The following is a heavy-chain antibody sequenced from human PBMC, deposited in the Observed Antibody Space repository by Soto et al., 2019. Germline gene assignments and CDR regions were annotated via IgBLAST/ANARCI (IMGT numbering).Heavy chain of an antibody. CDR3: ARVSGSYYSGMDV. Sequence: QVQLQESGPGLVKPSVTLSLTCAVSGGSISSSNWWSWVRQPPGKGLEWIGESYHSGSTKYNPSLKSRVTISVDKSKNQFSLKLSSVTAADTAVYYCARVSGSYYSGMDVWGQGTTVTVSS. J-gene: IGHJ6*02. V-gene: IGHV4-4*02. CDR1: GGSISSSNW. CDR2: SYHSGST.